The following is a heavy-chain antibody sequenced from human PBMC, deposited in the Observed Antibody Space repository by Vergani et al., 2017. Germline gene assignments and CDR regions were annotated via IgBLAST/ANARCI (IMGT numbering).Heavy chain of an antibody. D-gene: IGHD4-17*01. V-gene: IGHV1-18*01. CDR3: ATNGCDYDFDY. CDR1: GYTFTNYV. CDR2: ISAYNGYT. Sequence: QVQLVQSGAEVKKPGASVRVSCKASGYTFTNYVISWVRQAPGQGLEWMGWISAYNGYTNYAQKLQGRVTMTTDTSTSTAYMELRSLSSDDTAVYYCATNGCDYDFDYWGQGTLVTVSS. J-gene: IGHJ4*02.